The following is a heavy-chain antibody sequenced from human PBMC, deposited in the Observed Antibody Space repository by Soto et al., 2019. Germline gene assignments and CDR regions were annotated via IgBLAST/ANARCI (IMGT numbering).Heavy chain of an antibody. CDR2: ISGSAGST. CDR1: GFTFDNYA. CDR3: ARDGILWFGELLHYYGMDV. V-gene: IGHV3-23*01. J-gene: IGHJ6*02. D-gene: IGHD3-10*01. Sequence: PGGSLRLSCATSGFTFDNYAMSRVRQAPGKGLEWVSAISGSAGSTFYADSVKGRFTISRDNSKSTLYLQMNSLRAEDTAVYYCARDGILWFGELLHYYGMDVWGQGTTVTVSS.